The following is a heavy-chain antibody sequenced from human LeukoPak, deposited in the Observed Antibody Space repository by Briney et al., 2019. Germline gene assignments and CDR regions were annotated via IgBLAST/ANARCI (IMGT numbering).Heavy chain of an antibody. V-gene: IGHV3-9*01. CDR3: AELGITMIGGV. CDR1: GFTFDDYA. CDR2: ISWNSASI. Sequence: GGSLRLSCAASGFTFDDYAMHWVRQVPGKGLEWVSVISWNSASIGYADSVKGRFTISRDNAKNSLYLQMNSLRAEDTAVYYCAELGITMIGGVWGKGTTVTISS. D-gene: IGHD3-10*02. J-gene: IGHJ6*04.